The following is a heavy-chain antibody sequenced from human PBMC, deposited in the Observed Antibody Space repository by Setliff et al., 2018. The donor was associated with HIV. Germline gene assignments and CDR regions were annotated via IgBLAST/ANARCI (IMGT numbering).Heavy chain of an antibody. J-gene: IGHJ3*02. D-gene: IGHD3-22*01. CDR1: GHTPRHYG. CDR3: ARALPGITMIVVVITEVESAFDI. Sequence: VASVKVSCKASGHTPRHYGINWVRQAPGQGLEWVGSLIPVFGEPHYAPRFQGRVTMTTDTSTRTAYMELRSLRSDDTAVYYCARALPGITMIVVVITEVESAFDIWGQGTMVTGSS. CDR2: LIPVFGEP. V-gene: IGHV1-18*01.